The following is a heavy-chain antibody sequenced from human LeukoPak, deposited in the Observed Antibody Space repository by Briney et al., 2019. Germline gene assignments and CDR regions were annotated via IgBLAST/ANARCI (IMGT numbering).Heavy chain of an antibody. J-gene: IGHJ5*02. V-gene: IGHV4-39*01. D-gene: IGHD1-26*01. CDR3: ARHSGGTYYVNFDP. CDR2: IDYSGNT. Sequence: PSETLSLTCTVSGGSISSSGYCWGWIRQPPGKGLEWIGSIDYSGNTNYNPSLKSRVTIAVDMSKNQFSLKLSSVTAADTAVYYCARHSGGTYYVNFDPWGQGTLVTVSS. CDR1: GGSISSSGYC.